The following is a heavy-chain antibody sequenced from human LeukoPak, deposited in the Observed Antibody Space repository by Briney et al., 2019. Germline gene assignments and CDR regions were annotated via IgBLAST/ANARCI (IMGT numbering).Heavy chain of an antibody. CDR2: IYHSGST. D-gene: IGHD2-2*01. Sequence: SETLSLTCAVYGGSFSGYYWSWIRQPPGKGLEWIGSIYHSGSTYYNPSLKSRVTISVDTSKNQFSLKLSSVTAADTAVYYCARDGEAYCSSTSCYHGAFDIWGQGTMVTVSS. J-gene: IGHJ3*02. CDR1: GGSFSGYY. CDR3: ARDGEAYCSSTSCYHGAFDI. V-gene: IGHV4-34*01.